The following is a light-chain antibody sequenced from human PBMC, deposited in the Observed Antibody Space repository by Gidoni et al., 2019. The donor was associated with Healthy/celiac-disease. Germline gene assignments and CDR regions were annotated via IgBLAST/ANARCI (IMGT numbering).Light chain of an antibody. CDR1: ALPKQY. CDR2: KDS. J-gene: IGLJ1*01. Sequence: SYELTQPPSVSVSPGQTARITCSGDALPKQYAYWYQQKPGQAPVLVIYKDSERPSGIPERFSVSSSGTTVTLTISGVQAEDEADYYCQSADSSGTRVFGTGTKVTVL. V-gene: IGLV3-25*03. CDR3: QSADSSGTRV.